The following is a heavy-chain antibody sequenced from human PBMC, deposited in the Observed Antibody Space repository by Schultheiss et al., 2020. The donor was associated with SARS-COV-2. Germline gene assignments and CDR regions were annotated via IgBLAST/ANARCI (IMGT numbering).Heavy chain of an antibody. Sequence: SETLSLTCTVSGGSISSSIYYWGWIRQPPGKGLEWIGSIYHSGSTYYNPSLKSRVTISVDTSKNQFSLKLSSVTAADTAVYYCARGGDTMVPRGRYYYYYGMDVWGQGTTVTVSS. D-gene: IGHD3-10*01. J-gene: IGHJ6*02. CDR3: ARGGDTMVPRGRYYYYYGMDV. CDR1: GGSISSSIYY. CDR2: IYHSGST. V-gene: IGHV4-39*07.